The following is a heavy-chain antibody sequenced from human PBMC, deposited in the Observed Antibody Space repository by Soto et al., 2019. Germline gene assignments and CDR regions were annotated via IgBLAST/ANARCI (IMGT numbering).Heavy chain of an antibody. J-gene: IGHJ3*02. CDR1: GGSISSYY. D-gene: IGHD2-21*02. CDR2: VYDSGST. CDR3: ARRYCGGDCRGAFDI. Sequence: SETLSLTCTVSGGSISSYYWSWIRQPPGKGLEWIGYVYDSGSTNYNPSLESRVTISEDTSKNQFSLKLSSVTAADTAVYYCARRYCGGDCRGAFDIWGQGTMVTVS. V-gene: IGHV4-59*01.